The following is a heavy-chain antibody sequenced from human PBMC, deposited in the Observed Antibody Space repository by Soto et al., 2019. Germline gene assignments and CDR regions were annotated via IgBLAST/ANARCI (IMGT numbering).Heavy chain of an antibody. D-gene: IGHD4-17*01. J-gene: IGHJ4*02. Sequence: SETLSLTCTVSGDSISSSSYFWGWIRQPPGKGLEWIGSILYSGGTYYDPSLQSRVTISVDTSKNQFSLKLSSVTAADTAVYHCARRHGTVALRGVFDYWGQGTLVTVSS. CDR2: ILYSGGT. CDR3: ARRHGTVALRGVFDY. CDR1: GDSISSSSYF. V-gene: IGHV4-39*01.